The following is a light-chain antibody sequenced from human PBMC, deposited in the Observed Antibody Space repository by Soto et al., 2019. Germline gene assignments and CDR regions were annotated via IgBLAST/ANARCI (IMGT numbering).Light chain of an antibody. CDR1: SSDVGGYNY. J-gene: IGLJ1*01. V-gene: IGLV2-11*01. CDR2: DLS. Sequence: QSALTQPRSVSGSPGQSVTLSCTGTSSDVGGYNYVSWYQQHPDKAPKLMIYDLSKRPSGVPDRFSGSKSGNTASLTISGLQAEDEADDYCCSYAGNYSYVFGTGTKLTVL. CDR3: CSYAGNYSYV.